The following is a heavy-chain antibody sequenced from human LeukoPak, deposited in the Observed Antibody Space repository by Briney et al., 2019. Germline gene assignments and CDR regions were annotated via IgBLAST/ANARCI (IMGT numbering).Heavy chain of an antibody. Sequence: GGSLRLSCAASGFTFSSFSMNWVRQAPGKGLEWVSSISSSSSYIYYANSVKGRFTISRDNAKNSLYLQMNSLRAEDTAVYYCEAAGTVDYWGQGTLVTVSS. CDR2: ISSSSSYI. J-gene: IGHJ4*02. D-gene: IGHD6-13*01. CDR3: EAAGTVDY. CDR1: GFTFSSFS. V-gene: IGHV3-21*01.